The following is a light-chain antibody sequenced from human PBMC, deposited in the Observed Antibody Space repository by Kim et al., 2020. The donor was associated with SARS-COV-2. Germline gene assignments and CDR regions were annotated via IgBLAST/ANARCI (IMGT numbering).Light chain of an antibody. CDR1: SSDVGAYNY. Sequence: GQSITISCTGTSSDVGAYNYVSWYQQHPGKAPKLMIYDVSKRPSGVSNRFSGSKSGNTASLTISGLQAEDEADYYCSSYTTSSTRIFGGGTQLTVL. CDR2: DVS. CDR3: SSYTTSSTRI. J-gene: IGLJ2*01. V-gene: IGLV2-14*03.